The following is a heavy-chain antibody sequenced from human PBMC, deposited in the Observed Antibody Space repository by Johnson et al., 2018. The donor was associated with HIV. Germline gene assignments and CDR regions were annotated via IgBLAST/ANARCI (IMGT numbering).Heavy chain of an antibody. CDR1: GFTFSSYA. Sequence: VQLVESGGNLIQPGGSLRLSCAASGFTFSSYAMSWVRQAPGKGLEWVADIKCDGSEKYYVDSVKGRLTISRDNAKNSLYLQVNSLRAEDMTVYYCARDNWNDADGAFDIWGQGTMVTVSS. CDR3: ARDNWNDADGAFDI. CDR2: IKCDGSEK. V-gene: IGHV3-52*01. D-gene: IGHD1-20*01. J-gene: IGHJ3*02.